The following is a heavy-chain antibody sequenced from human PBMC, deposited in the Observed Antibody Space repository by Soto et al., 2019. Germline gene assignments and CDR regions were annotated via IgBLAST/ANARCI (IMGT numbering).Heavy chain of an antibody. J-gene: IGHJ4*02. CDR2: INSDGSST. V-gene: IGHV3-74*01. D-gene: IGHD3-22*01. CDR1: GFTFSSHC. CDR3: AREVDDSSGYYEDY. Sequence: EVQLEESGGDLVQPGGSLRLSCAASGFTFSSHCMHWVRQAPGKGLVWVSRINSDGSSTTYADSVKGRFTISRDNAKHTLYLQMNSLRAEDTAVYYCAREVDDSSGYYEDYWGQGTLVTVSS.